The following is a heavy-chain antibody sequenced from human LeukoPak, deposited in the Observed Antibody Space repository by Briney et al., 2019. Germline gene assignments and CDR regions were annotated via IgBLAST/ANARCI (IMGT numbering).Heavy chain of an antibody. CDR2: IWYNGKNK. V-gene: IGHV3-33*01. Sequence: PGRSLRLSCAASGFTFSTYAMHWVRQAPGKGLEWVAMIWYNGKNKHYADSVKGRFTISRDNSKNTLDLQMNSLRADDTAVYYCVRDPSNSGWDFDYWGQGTLVTVSS. CDR1: GFTFSTYA. J-gene: IGHJ4*02. D-gene: IGHD6-19*01. CDR3: VRDPSNSGWDFDY.